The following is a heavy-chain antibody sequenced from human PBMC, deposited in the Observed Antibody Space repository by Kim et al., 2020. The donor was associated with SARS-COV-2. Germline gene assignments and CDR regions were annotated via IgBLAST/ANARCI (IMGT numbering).Heavy chain of an antibody. CDR2: ISYDGTLK. V-gene: IGHV3-30-3*01. D-gene: IGHD3-9*01. J-gene: IGHJ4*02. CDR3: PRANDLVTGSDY. CDR1: GFSFSNFG. Sequence: GGSLRLSCVGSGFSFSNFGFHWVRQVPGKGLEWMAFISYDGTLKKYADSVNGRFTISRERSKNTLFLQVNSLRLKDTGISHSPRANDLVTGSDYWRQG.